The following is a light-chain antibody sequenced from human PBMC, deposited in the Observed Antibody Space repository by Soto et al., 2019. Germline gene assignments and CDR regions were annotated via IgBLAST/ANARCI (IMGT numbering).Light chain of an antibody. CDR1: KVFSTN. J-gene: IGKJ1*01. CDR3: QQYNNWPP. CDR2: GAS. V-gene: IGKV3-15*01. Sequence: EIVMTQSPATLSVSPGERATLSCRPSKVFSTNLAWYQQKPGQAPRLLIYGASTRTTGIPARFSGSGSGTEFTLTISSLQSEDFAVYYCQQYNNWPPFGQGTKVEIK.